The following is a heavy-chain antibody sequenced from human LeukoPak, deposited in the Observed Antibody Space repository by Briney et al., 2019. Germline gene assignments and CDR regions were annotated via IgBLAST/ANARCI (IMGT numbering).Heavy chain of an antibody. J-gene: IGHJ5*02. CDR1: GGSFSGYY. D-gene: IGHD6-25*01. CDR3: ARPGRLYNWFDP. Sequence: PSETLSLTCAVYGGSFSGYYWSWIRLPPGKGLEWIGEINHSGSTNYNPSLKSRVTISVDTSKNQFSLKLSSVTAADTAVYYCARPGRLYNWFDPWGQGTLVTVSS. CDR2: INHSGST. V-gene: IGHV4-34*01.